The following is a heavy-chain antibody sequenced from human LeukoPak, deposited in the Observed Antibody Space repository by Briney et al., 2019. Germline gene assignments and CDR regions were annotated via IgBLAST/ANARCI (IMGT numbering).Heavy chain of an antibody. CDR2: INQNGDAT. D-gene: IGHD1-14*01. V-gene: IGHV3-23*01. CDR3: AKASIGGSAYGV. CDR1: GFTFRSYT. J-gene: IGHJ3*01. Sequence: TGGSLRLSCAASGFTFRSYTMGWVRQAPGKGLDWVSDINQNGDATYYADSVRGRFTISRDNSRSTLYLQMSSLRDDDTALYYCAKASIGGSAYGVWGQGTMVTVSS.